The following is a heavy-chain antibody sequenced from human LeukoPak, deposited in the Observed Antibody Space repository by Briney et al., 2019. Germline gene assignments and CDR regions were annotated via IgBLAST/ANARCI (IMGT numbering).Heavy chain of an antibody. V-gene: IGHV3-21*01. Sequence: GGSLRLSCTVSGFTFSSYAMSWVRQAPGKGLEWVSSISGSNSDISYADSVKGRFTISRDNAKNSLYLQMNSLRAEDTAVYYCARDSRTVYYYYGMDVWGQGTTVTVSS. CDR1: GFTFSSYA. CDR2: ISGSNSDI. CDR3: ARDSRTVYYYYGMDV. J-gene: IGHJ6*02.